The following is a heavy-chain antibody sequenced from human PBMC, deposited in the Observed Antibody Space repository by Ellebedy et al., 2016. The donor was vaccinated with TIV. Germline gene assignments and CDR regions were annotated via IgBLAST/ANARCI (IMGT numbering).Heavy chain of an antibody. CDR3: ATRHYGDYRYYAMDV. J-gene: IGHJ6*02. CDR2: ISNDGSNK. CDR1: GLTFSTYG. Sequence: GESLKISXAASGLTFSTYGMHWVRQAPGKGLEWVALISNDGSNKYYADSVKGRFTISRDNSKNTLLLQMNSLRAEDTAVYYCATRHYGDYRYYAMDVWGQGTTVTVSS. V-gene: IGHV3-30*03. D-gene: IGHD4-17*01.